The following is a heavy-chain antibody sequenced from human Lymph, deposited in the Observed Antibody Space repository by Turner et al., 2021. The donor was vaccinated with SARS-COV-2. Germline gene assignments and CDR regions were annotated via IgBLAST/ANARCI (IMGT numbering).Heavy chain of an antibody. CDR2: IYPGDSDT. Sequence: EVQLVQSGAEVQKPGESLKISCKGSGYSFTTYWIGWVRQMRGKGLEWMWIIYPGDSDTSYSPSFQGQVTISADKSIRTAYLQWSSLKASDTAMYYCARREWGGSLGHIDYWGQGTLVTVSS. CDR1: GYSFTTYW. J-gene: IGHJ4*02. D-gene: IGHD3-3*01. V-gene: IGHV5-51*01. CDR3: ARREWGGSLGHIDY.